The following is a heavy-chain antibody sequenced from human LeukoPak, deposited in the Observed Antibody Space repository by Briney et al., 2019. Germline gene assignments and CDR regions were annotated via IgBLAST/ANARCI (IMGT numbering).Heavy chain of an antibody. D-gene: IGHD1-14*01. CDR2: IIPILGIA. V-gene: IGHV1-69*02. Sequence: SVKVSCKASGGTVSSYTISWVRQAPGQGLEWMGRIIPILGIANYAQKFQGRVTITADKSTSTAYMELGSLRSEDTAVYYCARDASENYYYGMDVWGQGTTVTVSS. J-gene: IGHJ6*02. CDR1: GGTVSSYT. CDR3: ARDASENYYYGMDV.